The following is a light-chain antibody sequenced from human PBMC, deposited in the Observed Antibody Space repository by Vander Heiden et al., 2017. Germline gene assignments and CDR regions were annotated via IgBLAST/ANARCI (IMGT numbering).Light chain of an antibody. Sequence: SLLPQPPSLSPAPGQRVTISGSGGSSNVGQQFVSWYQHLPGTAPKLLIYGDNKRPSGIPDRFSGSKSGTSATLGITGLQTGDEADYYCGAWDGRLSVGIFGGGTRLSVL. V-gene: IGLV1-51*01. CDR3: GAWDGRLSVGI. CDR2: GDN. CDR1: SSNVGQQF. J-gene: IGLJ2*01.